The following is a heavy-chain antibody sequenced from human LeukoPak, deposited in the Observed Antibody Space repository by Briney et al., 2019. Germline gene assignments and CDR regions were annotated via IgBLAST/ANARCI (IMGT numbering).Heavy chain of an antibody. CDR2: INPNSGGT. CDR1: GYTFTGYY. Sequence: GASVKVSCKASGYTFTGYYMHWVRQAPGQGLEWMGWINPNSGGTNYAQKFQGRVTMTRDTSISTAYMELSGLRSDDTAVYYCAREGFGVVINSFDYWGQGTLVTVSS. CDR3: AREGFGVVINSFDY. V-gene: IGHV1-2*02. D-gene: IGHD3-3*01. J-gene: IGHJ4*02.